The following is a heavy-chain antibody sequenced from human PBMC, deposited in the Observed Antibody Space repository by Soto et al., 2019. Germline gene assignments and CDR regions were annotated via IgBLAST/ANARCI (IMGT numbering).Heavy chain of an antibody. D-gene: IGHD3-9*01. CDR1: GFTFTRYS. Sequence: EVQLVESGGGQVKPGGSLSLSCVASGFTFTRYSMIWVRQAPGKGLEWVASLSSSSNYIYHADSVKGRFTISRDNAKNTGYLQMNSLRAEDTAVYYCARRDPMTGYYAPARWGQGTVVTVSS. V-gene: IGHV3-21*06. J-gene: IGHJ4*02. CDR2: LSSSSNYI. CDR3: ARRDPMTGYYAPAR.